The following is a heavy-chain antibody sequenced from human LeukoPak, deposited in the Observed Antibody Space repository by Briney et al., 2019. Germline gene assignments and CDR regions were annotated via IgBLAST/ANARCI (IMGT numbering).Heavy chain of an antibody. Sequence: GSLRLSCAASGFTFSSYSMNWVRQAPGKGLDWVSSISSSSSYIYYADSLKGRFTISRDSAKNSLYLQMNSLRAEDTAVYYCARETADYDILTGHPLDGSFDIWGQGTMVTVSS. CDR1: GFTFSSYS. J-gene: IGHJ3*02. CDR3: ARETADYDILTGHPLDGSFDI. CDR2: ISSSSSYI. D-gene: IGHD3-9*01. V-gene: IGHV3-21*01.